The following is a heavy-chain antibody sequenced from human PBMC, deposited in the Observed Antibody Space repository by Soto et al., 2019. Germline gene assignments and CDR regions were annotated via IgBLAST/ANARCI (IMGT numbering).Heavy chain of an antibody. CDR3: ARGLILWFGEFSRRGGYYYYMDV. D-gene: IGHD3-10*01. Sequence: QVQLQQWGAGLLKPSETLSLTCAVYGGSFSGYQWTWIRQTPGKRLEWIGEINDSGNINYNPSLKSRVTILVDTPKKQISLKLSSVTAADTAAYYCARGLILWFGEFSRRGGYYYYMDVWGKGTTVTVSS. CDR2: INDSGNI. J-gene: IGHJ6*03. V-gene: IGHV4-34*01. CDR1: GGSFSGYQ.